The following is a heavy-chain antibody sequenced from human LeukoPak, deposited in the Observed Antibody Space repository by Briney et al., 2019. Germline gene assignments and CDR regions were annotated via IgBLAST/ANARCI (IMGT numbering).Heavy chain of an antibody. J-gene: IGHJ4*02. D-gene: IGHD3-3*01. Sequence: PGGSLRLSCAASGFTFSSYAMSWVRQAPGKGLEWVSVISGSGSSTYYADSVKGRFTISRDNSKNTLYLQMNSLRAEDTAGYYCAKKMSGYYSFDYWGQGTLVTVSS. V-gene: IGHV3-23*01. CDR2: ISGSGSST. CDR1: GFTFSSYA. CDR3: AKKMSGYYSFDY.